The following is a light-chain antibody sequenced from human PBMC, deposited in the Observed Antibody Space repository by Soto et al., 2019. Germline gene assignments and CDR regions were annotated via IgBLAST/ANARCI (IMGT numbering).Light chain of an antibody. V-gene: IGKV3-20*01. Sequence: EIVLTQSPGTLSLSPGEKATLSCRASQSVGSYLAWYQQKPGQAPRLLISDASGRATGIPDRFSGSGSGTDFTLSISRLEPEDFAVYYCQQYVSSRTFGQGTKVDI. CDR1: QSVGSY. J-gene: IGKJ1*01. CDR2: DAS. CDR3: QQYVSSRT.